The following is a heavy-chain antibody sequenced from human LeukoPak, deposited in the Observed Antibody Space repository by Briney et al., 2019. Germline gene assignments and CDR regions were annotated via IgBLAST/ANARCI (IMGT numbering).Heavy chain of an antibody. D-gene: IGHD3-10*01. J-gene: IGHJ6*03. CDR2: ISWNSGSI. CDR3: AKGGRGYYYYMDV. Sequence: GGSLRLSCAASGFTFDDYAMHWVRQAPGKGLEWVSGISWNSGSIGYADSVKGRFTISRDNAKNSLYLQMNSLRAEDTALYYCAKGGRGYYYYMDVWGKGTTVTISS. CDR1: GFTFDDYA. V-gene: IGHV3-9*01.